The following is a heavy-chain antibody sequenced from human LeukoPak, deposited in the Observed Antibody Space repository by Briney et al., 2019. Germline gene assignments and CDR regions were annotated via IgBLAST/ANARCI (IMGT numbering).Heavy chain of an antibody. CDR2: ISGSGGST. J-gene: IGHJ4*02. CDR1: GFTFSSYA. D-gene: IGHD2-15*01. CDR3: AKARPVVVVAASAFDY. V-gene: IGHV3-23*01. Sequence: GGSLRLSCAASGFTFSSYAMSWVRQAPGEGLEWVSAISGSGGSTYYADSVKGRFTISRDNSKNTLYLQMNSLRAEDTAVYYCAKARPVVVVAASAFDYWGQGTLVTVSS.